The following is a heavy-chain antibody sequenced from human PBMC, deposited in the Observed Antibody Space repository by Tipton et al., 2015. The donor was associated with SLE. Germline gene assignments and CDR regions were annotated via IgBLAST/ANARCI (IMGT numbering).Heavy chain of an antibody. CDR1: GFTFSSYD. D-gene: IGHD3-22*01. J-gene: IGHJ3*02. CDR2: IGTAGDT. V-gene: IGHV3-13*01. CDR3: ARAFPDSSPDN. Sequence: GSLRLSCAASGFTFSSYDMHWVRQTTGKGLEWVSGIGTAGDTYYPESVWGRFTISRENAKNSVYLQMTSLRAGDAAVYFCARAFPDSSPDNWGQGTTVTVSS.